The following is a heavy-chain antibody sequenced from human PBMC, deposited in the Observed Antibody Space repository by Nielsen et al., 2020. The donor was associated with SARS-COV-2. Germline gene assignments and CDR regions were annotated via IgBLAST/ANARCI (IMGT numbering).Heavy chain of an antibody. V-gene: IGHV5-10-1*01. CDR3: ARHRGYQLLFGRFDP. Sequence: GESLKISCQGSGYLFTTYWISWVRQVPGKGLEWMGGIDPSDSYTKYRPSFEGHVTISMDKSLNTAYLQWSSLRAPGTGIYYCARHRGYQLLFGRFDPWGQGTLVTVSS. J-gene: IGHJ5*02. CDR1: GYLFTTYW. D-gene: IGHD2-2*01. CDR2: IDPSDSYT.